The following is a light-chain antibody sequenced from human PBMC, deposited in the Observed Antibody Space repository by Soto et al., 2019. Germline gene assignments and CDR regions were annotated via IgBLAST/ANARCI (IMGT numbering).Light chain of an antibody. CDR3: QQYGSSPIT. V-gene: IGKV3-20*01. J-gene: IGKJ5*01. CDR1: QSVSSSY. CDR2: GAS. Sequence: EIVLTQSPGTLSLSPGERATLSCRASQSVSSSYLAWYQQKPGQAPRLLIYGASSRATGIPDRFSGSESGTDFTLAISRLEPEDFAVYYCQQYGSSPITFGQGTRLAIK.